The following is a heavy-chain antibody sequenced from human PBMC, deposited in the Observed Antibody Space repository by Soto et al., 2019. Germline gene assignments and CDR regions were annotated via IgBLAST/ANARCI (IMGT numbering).Heavy chain of an antibody. Sequence: PGGSLRLSCVASGFFLRDFGMHWVRQAPGKGLEWVSVIWYDGSNTYQGESVKGRFTMSRDISKNTLYLQMDSLRPEDTAVYYCAIAMAGRCPPFDYGGNETLFTFPS. CDR3: AIAMAGRCPPFDY. CDR2: IWYDGSNT. J-gene: IGHJ4*01. D-gene: IGHD6-19*01. V-gene: IGHV3-33*01. CDR1: GFFLRDFG.